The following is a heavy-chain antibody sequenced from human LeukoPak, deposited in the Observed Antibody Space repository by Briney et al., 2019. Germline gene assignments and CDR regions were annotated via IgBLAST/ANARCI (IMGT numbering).Heavy chain of an antibody. J-gene: IGHJ5*02. CDR2: LNHSGST. CDR1: GGSFSGYY. D-gene: IGHD3-22*01. CDR3: ARSHYYDSSGSHNNWFDP. V-gene: IGHV4-34*01. Sequence: SETLSLTCAVYGGSFSGYYWTYIRQPSEKGLEWIGELNHSGSTNYNPSLKSRVTISVDTSKNQFSLKLSSVTAADTAGYYCARSHYYDSSGSHNNWFDPWGQGTLVTVSS.